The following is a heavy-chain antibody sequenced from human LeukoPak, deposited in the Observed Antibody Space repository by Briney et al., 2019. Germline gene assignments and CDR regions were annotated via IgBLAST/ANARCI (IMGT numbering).Heavy chain of an antibody. CDR3: AKPLIASRQDAFDI. Sequence: GGSLRLSCAASGFTFSNYAMSWVRRAPGKGLEWVSLISGSGGSTYYADSVKGRFTISRDNSKNTLYLQMNSLRAEDTALYYCAKPLIASRQDAFDIWGQGTMVTVSS. D-gene: IGHD2-8*01. J-gene: IGHJ3*02. CDR1: GFTFSNYA. V-gene: IGHV3-23*01. CDR2: ISGSGGST.